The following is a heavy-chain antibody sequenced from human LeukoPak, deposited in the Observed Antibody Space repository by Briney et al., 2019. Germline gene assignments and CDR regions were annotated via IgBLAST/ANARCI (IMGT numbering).Heavy chain of an antibody. V-gene: IGHV1-2*02. Sequence: GASVKVSCKASGYTFTGYYMHWVRQAPGQGLEWMGWINPNSGGTNYAQKFQGRVTMTRDTSISTAYMELSRLRSDDTAVYYCARGGSRYGGNNWSDPWGQGTLVTVSS. CDR1: GYTFTGYY. J-gene: IGHJ5*02. D-gene: IGHD3-16*01. CDR3: ARGGSRYGGNNWSDP. CDR2: INPNSGGT.